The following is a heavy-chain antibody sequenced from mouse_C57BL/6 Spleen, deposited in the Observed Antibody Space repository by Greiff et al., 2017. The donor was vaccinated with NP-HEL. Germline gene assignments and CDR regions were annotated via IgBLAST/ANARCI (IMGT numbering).Heavy chain of an antibody. D-gene: IGHD1-1*01. CDR3: ARAGTTVEEDSWYFDV. J-gene: IGHJ1*03. Sequence: EVHLVESEGGLVQPGSSMKLSCTASGFTFSDYYMAWVRQVPEKGLEWVANINYDGSSTYYLDSLKSRFIISRDNAKNILYLQMSSLKSEDTATYYCARAGTTVEEDSWYFDVWGTGTTVTVSS. CDR2: INYDGSST. V-gene: IGHV5-16*01. CDR1: GFTFSDYY.